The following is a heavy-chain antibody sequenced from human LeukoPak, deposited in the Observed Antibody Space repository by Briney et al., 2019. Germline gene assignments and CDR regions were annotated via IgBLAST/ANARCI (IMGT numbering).Heavy chain of an antibody. Sequence: GGSLRLSCVASGFTFGDYYMTWVRQAPGKGLEWVSYINRAGTTENYADSVKGRFTISRDNAKNSLYLQMYSLRAEDTAVYYCARGEQLNYFAYWGQGTLVTVSS. J-gene: IGHJ4*02. CDR3: ARGEQLNYFAY. CDR1: GFTFGDYY. V-gene: IGHV3-11*04. D-gene: IGHD1-26*01. CDR2: INRAGTTE.